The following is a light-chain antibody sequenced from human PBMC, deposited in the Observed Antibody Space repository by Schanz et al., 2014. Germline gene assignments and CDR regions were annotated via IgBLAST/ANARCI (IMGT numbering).Light chain of an antibody. CDR2: GAS. CDR3: QQYNKWPLT. V-gene: IGKV3-15*01. CDR1: QSVRSN. J-gene: IGKJ4*01. Sequence: EIVMTQSPATLSVSPGERATLSCRASQSVRSNLAWFQQKPGQAPRLLIYGASTRATGFPARFSGSGAGTEFTLTISSLQSEDFAVYYCQQYNKWPLTFGGGTKVETK.